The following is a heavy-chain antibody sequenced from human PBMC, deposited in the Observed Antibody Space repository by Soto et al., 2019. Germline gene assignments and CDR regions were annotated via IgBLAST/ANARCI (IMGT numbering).Heavy chain of an antibody. CDR1: GGTFSSYA. Sequence: QVQLVQSGAEVKKPGSSVKVSCKASGGTFSSYAISWVRQAPGQGLEWMGGIIPIFGTANYAQKFQGRVTITADESTSTAYMELSSLRSEGTVVYYCVRATGANRVMAFDIWGQGTMVTVSS. J-gene: IGHJ3*02. CDR2: IIPIFGTA. D-gene: IGHD1-1*01. CDR3: VRATGANRVMAFDI. V-gene: IGHV1-69*01.